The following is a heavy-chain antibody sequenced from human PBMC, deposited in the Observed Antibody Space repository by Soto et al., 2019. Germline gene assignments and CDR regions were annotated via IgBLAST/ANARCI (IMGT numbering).Heavy chain of an antibody. Sequence: PSQTLSLTCAISGDSVSSNTAAWNWIRSSPSRGLEWLGRTYYRSNWRHDYAVSVKSRITVNPDTSKNHFSLQLNSVTPDDTAVYYCARGVARSRFDLWGQGTLVTVAS. CDR3: ARGVARSRFDL. D-gene: IGHD6-19*01. CDR1: GDSVSSNTAA. J-gene: IGHJ4*02. CDR2: TYYRSNWRH. V-gene: IGHV6-1*01.